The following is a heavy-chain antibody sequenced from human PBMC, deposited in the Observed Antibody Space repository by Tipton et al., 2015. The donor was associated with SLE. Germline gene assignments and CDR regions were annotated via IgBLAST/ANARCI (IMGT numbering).Heavy chain of an antibody. J-gene: IGHJ3*02. Sequence: SLRLSCAASGFTFSSYSMNWVRQAPGKGLEWVSVIYSGGSTYYADSVKGRFTISRDNSKNTLYLQMNSLRAEDTAVYYCAREHCSGGSCYYDAFDIWGQGTMVTVSS. CDR2: IYSGGST. CDR3: AREHCSGGSCYYDAFDI. V-gene: IGHV3-66*02. CDR1: GFTFSSYS. D-gene: IGHD2-15*01.